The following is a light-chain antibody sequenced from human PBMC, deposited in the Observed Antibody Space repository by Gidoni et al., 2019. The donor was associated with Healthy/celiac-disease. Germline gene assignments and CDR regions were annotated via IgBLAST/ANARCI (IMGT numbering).Light chain of an antibody. CDR1: SSHIGAGYD. CDR2: GNS. V-gene: IGLV1-40*01. Sequence: QSLLTQPPSVSRAPGQRVTIACTGSSSHIGAGYDVPWYQQLPGTASKLLIYGNSNRPSGVPDRFSGSKSGTSASLAITGLQAEDEADYYCQSYDSSLSGPVVFGGGTKLTVL. J-gene: IGLJ2*01. CDR3: QSYDSSLSGPVV.